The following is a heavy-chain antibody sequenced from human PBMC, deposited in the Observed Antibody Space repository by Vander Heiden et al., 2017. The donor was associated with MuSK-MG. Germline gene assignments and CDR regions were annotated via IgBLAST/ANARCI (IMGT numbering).Heavy chain of an antibody. D-gene: IGHD3-22*01. CDR2: ISASGADT. CDR3: VNYDTSASYPDH. CDR1: GFPFSSYA. J-gene: IGHJ4*02. V-gene: IGHV3-23*01. Sequence: EVQLLESGGGLVQPGGSLRLSCAASGFPFSSYAMGWVRQAPAEGLEWVSSISASGADTYYADAVKGRFTISRDNSKNTLYLRMNSLRAEETAVYYCVNYDTSASYPDHWGQGTLVTVSS.